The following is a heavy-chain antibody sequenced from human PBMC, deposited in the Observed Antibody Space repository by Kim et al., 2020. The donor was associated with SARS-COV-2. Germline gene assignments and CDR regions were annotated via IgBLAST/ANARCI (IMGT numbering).Heavy chain of an antibody. CDR2: ISYDESNK. Sequence: GGSLRLSCAASGFTFSSYAMHWVRQAPGKGLEWVAVISYDESNKYYADSVKGRFTISRDNSRNTLYLQMNSLRAEDTAVYYCARDYGGNQRRYYFDYWGQGTLVTVSS. J-gene: IGHJ4*02. V-gene: IGHV3-30-3*01. CDR1: GFTFSSYA. D-gene: IGHD4-17*01. CDR3: ARDYGGNQRRYYFDY.